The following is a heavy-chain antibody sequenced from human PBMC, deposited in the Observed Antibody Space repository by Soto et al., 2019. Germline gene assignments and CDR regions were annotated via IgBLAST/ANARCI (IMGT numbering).Heavy chain of an antibody. CDR1: GYTFTGYY. D-gene: IGHD6-19*01. J-gene: IGHJ4*02. CDR2: VNPNSGST. CDR3: VTSRVSIAVAGETEYYFDY. V-gene: IGHV1-2*04. Sequence: ASVKVSCKASGYTFTGYYIHWVRQAPGQGLEWMGWVNPNSGSTNYAQKFQGWVTMTRDTSISTAYMELSRLRSDDTAVYYCVTSRVSIAVAGETEYYFDYWGQGTLVTVSS.